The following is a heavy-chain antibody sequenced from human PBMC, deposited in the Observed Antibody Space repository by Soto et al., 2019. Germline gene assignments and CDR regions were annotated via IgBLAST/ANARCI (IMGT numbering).Heavy chain of an antibody. V-gene: IGHV3-15*01. CDR1: GFTFSNAW. CDR2: IKSKTDGGTT. Sequence: XESLSLSCAASGFTFSNAWMSWVRQAPGKGLEWVGRIKSKTDGGTTDYAAPVKGRFTISRDDSKNTLYLQMNSLKTEDTAVYYCTTDPAKKDSYDSSGYYYRCGQGTLVTVSS. J-gene: IGHJ5*02. CDR3: TTDPAKKDSYDSSGYYYR. D-gene: IGHD3-22*01.